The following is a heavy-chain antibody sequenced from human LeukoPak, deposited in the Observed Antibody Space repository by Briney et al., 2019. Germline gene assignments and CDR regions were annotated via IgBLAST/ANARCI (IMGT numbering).Heavy chain of an antibody. Sequence: SETLSLTCAVNGGSLSVFYWSWIRQPPGRGLEWIGEISQNGSTKYNPSLKSRVGMSVDTSKNQFSVTLSSVTAADTAVYYCARKATTGPTKAAFDIWGQGTMVTVSS. CDR1: GGSLSVFY. V-gene: IGHV4-34*01. D-gene: IGHD4-17*01. CDR2: ISQNGST. J-gene: IGHJ3*02. CDR3: ARKATTGPTKAAFDI.